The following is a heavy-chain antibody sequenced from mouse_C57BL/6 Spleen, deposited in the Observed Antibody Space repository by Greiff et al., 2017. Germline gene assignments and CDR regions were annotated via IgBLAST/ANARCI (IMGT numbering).Heavy chain of an antibody. Sequence: VQLQQSGPELVKPGASVKISCKASGYAFSSSWMNWVKQRPGKGLEWIGRIYPGDGDTNYNGKFKGKATLTADKSSSTAYMQLSSLTSEDSAVYFGAREDYYDYDLAWFAYWGQGTLVTVSA. CDR1: GYAFSSSW. D-gene: IGHD2-4*01. CDR2: IYPGDGDT. CDR3: AREDYYDYDLAWFAY. V-gene: IGHV1-82*01. J-gene: IGHJ3*01.